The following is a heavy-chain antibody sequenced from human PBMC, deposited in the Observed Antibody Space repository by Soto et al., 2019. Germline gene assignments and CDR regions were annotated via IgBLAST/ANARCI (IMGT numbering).Heavy chain of an antibody. D-gene: IGHD2-15*01. CDR2: IYYSGST. CDR1: GGSISSGDYY. J-gene: IGHJ5*02. CDR3: ARETVATPYNWFDP. V-gene: IGHV4-30-4*01. Sequence: QVQLQESGPGLVKPSQTLSLTCTVSGGSISSGDYYWSWIRQPPGKGLEWIGYIYYSGSTYYNPSLMTRFTLSVDTSKNQFSLKLSSVTAADTAVYYCARETVATPYNWFDPWGQGTLVTVSS.